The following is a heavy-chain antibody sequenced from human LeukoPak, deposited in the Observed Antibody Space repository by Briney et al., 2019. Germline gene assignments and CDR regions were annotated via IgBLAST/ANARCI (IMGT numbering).Heavy chain of an antibody. CDR2: ISSSGSTV. CDR3: AREEVRVLVRWLDP. Sequence: GGSLRLSCAASGFTFTNAWMSWVRQAPGKGLEWVSYISSSGSTVYYADSVRGRFTISRDNAKNSLYLQMNSLRAEDTAVYYCAREEVRVLVRWLDPWGQGTLVTVSS. V-gene: IGHV3-11*04. D-gene: IGHD2-21*01. J-gene: IGHJ5*02. CDR1: GFTFTNAW.